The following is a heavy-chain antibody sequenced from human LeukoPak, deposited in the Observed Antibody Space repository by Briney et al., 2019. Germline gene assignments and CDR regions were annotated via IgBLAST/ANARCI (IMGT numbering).Heavy chain of an antibody. D-gene: IGHD3-10*01. CDR3: ARVGRLWFGEQRTRSFDY. CDR1: GGSINSYY. V-gene: IGHV4-59*12. Sequence: SETLSLTCTVSGGSINSYYWSWIRQPPGKGLEWIAYIYYSGSTNYNLSLKSRVTISIDTSKNQFSLKLRSVTAADTAVYYCARVGRLWFGEQRTRSFDYWGQGTLVTVSS. CDR2: IYYSGST. J-gene: IGHJ4*02.